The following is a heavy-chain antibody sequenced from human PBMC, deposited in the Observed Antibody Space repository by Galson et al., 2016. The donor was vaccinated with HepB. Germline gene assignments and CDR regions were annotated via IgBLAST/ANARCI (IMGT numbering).Heavy chain of an antibody. Sequence: LRLSCAASGFTFSDYYMSWIRQAPGKGLEWVSYISSSGYIIYTDSVKGRFTISRDNAKNSMFLQMNSLRAEDTALYYCARMYYYGTGRYYNRNLFDSWGQGIQVTVSS. V-gene: IGHV3-11*06. J-gene: IGHJ4*02. CDR1: GFTFSDYY. D-gene: IGHD3-10*01. CDR3: ARMYYYGTGRYYNRNLFDS. CDR2: ISSSGYI.